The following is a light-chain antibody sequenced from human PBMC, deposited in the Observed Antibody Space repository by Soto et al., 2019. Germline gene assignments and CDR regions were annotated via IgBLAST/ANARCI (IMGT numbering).Light chain of an antibody. CDR1: SSNIGNNY. J-gene: IGLJ3*02. CDR2: ENN. CDR3: GAWDSSLGGV. V-gene: IGLV1-51*02. Sequence: QSVLTQPPSVSAAPGQKVTISCSGSSSNIGNNYVSWYQHLPGTAPKLLIYENNKRPSGIPDRFSGSNSGTSATLGIIGLQTGDEADYYCGAWDSSLGGVFGGGTKLTVL.